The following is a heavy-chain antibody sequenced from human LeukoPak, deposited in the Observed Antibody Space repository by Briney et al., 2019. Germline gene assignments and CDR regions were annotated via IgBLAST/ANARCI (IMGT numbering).Heavy chain of an antibody. V-gene: IGHV4-34*01. D-gene: IGHD3-3*01. Sequence: PSETLSLTCAVYGGSFSGYYWSWIRQPPGKGLEWIGEINHSGSTNYNPSLRSRVTLSVDTSKNQFSLKLSSVTAADTAVYYCARVGKYDFWSGHDETRLDYWGQGSLVTVSS. J-gene: IGHJ4*02. CDR2: INHSGST. CDR3: ARVGKYDFWSGHDETRLDY. CDR1: GGSFSGYY.